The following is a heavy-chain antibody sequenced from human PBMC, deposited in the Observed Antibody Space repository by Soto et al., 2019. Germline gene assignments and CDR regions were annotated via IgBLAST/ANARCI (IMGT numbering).Heavy chain of an antibody. CDR3: ARDVLAPPKYLDP. V-gene: IGHV4-61*08. CDR1: GGSIDSGDYY. CDR2: VYYSGTT. Sequence: PSETLSLTCTVSGGSIDSGDYYWSWIRQPPGKGLEWIGYVYYSGTTNYNPFLKSRVTLSLDKSKNQFSLKMNSVTAADTAVYYCARDVLAPPKYLDPWGQGTMVTVSS. J-gene: IGHJ5*02.